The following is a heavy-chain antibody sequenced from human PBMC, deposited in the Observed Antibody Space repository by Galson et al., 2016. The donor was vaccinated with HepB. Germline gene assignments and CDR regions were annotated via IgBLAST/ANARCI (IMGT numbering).Heavy chain of an antibody. V-gene: IGHV1-69*04. CDR1: GGTFSSYA. Sequence: SVKVSCKASGGTFSSYAISWVRQAPGQGLEWMGRIIPILDIANYAQKFQGRVTITADKSTSTAYMELRSLRSEDTALYYCARGYTSDWYGVLDYWGQGTLVTVSS. CDR3: ARGYTSDWYGVLDY. J-gene: IGHJ4*02. CDR2: IIPILDIA. D-gene: IGHD6-19*01.